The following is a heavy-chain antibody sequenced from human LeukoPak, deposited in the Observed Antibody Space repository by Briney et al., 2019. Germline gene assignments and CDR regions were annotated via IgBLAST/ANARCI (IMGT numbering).Heavy chain of an antibody. J-gene: IGHJ6*02. CDR2: IIPIFGTA. D-gene: IGHD3-9*01. CDR3: ARYAPRLRYFDWLLSPLYGMDV. CDR1: GGTFSSYA. Sequence: SVKVSCTASGGTFSSYAISWVRQAPGQGLEWMGGIIPIFGTANYAQKFQGRVTITADESTSTAYMELSSLRSEDTAVYYCARYAPRLRYFDWLLSPLYGMDVWGQGTTVTVSS. V-gene: IGHV1-69*01.